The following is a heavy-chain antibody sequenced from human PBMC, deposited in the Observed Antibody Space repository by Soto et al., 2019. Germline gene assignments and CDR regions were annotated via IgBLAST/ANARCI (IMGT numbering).Heavy chain of an antibody. D-gene: IGHD3-16*01. CDR3: AKDVSSRRWFDP. CDR1: GASIRSYH. CDR2: MQHTGNT. V-gene: IGHV4-4*07. Sequence: SETLSLTCAVSGASIRSYHWSWIRQPTGKGLEWIGRMQHTGNTNYNPSLKSRVTMSVDTSKNQISLKMTSVTAADTAVYFCAKDVSSRRWFDPWGQGILVTVSS. J-gene: IGHJ5*02.